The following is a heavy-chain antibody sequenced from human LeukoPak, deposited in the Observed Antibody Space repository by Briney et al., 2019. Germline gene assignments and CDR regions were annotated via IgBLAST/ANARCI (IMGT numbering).Heavy chain of an antibody. Sequence: PGGSLRLSCAASGFTFSSYWMSWVRQAPGKGLEWVANIKQDGSEKYYVDSVKGRFTISRDNAKNSLYLQMNSLRAEDTAVYYCARSESSSWTLYYYYYYMDVWGKGTTVTVSS. CDR3: ARSESSSWTLYYYYYYMDV. J-gene: IGHJ6*03. V-gene: IGHV3-7*01. CDR2: IKQDGSEK. D-gene: IGHD6-13*01. CDR1: GFTFSSYW.